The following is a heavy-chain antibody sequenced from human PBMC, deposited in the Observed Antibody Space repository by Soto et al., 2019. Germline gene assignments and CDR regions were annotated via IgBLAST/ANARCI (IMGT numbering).Heavy chain of an antibody. CDR1: GYSFTSYW. CDR2: IDPSDSYT. Sequence: GESLKISCKGSGYSFTSYWISWVRQMPGKGLEWMGRIDPSDSYTNYSPSFQGHVTISADKSISTAYLQWSSLKASDTAMYYCARPLTGTPFYYYGMDVWGQGTTVTVYS. J-gene: IGHJ6*02. CDR3: ARPLTGTPFYYYGMDV. D-gene: IGHD1-7*01. V-gene: IGHV5-10-1*01.